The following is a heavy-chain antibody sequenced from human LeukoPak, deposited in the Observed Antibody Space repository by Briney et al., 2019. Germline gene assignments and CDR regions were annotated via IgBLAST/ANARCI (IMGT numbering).Heavy chain of an antibody. V-gene: IGHV3-30*04. CDR3: ARDQLAYSGYDTLFDY. J-gene: IGHJ4*02. CDR1: GFTFNSYA. Sequence: GGSLRLSYAASGFTFNSYAIHWVRQAPGKGLEWVAVISYDGSNKYYAESVKGRFTISRDNSKNTLYLQLNSLRPDDTAVYYCARDQLAYSGYDTLFDYWGQGTLVTVSS. D-gene: IGHD5-12*01. CDR2: ISYDGSNK.